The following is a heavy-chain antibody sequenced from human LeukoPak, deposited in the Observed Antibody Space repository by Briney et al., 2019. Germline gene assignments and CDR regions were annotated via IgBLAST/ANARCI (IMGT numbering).Heavy chain of an antibody. CDR2: IYYSGST. V-gene: IGHV4-39*01. CDR1: VGFINSSSYY. D-gene: IGHD5-12*01. J-gene: IGHJ4*02. CDR3: ARRVVIVATTYFDY. Sequence: PSETLALTCSFCVGFINSSSYYGGWIRQPPGKGLEWIGSIYYSGSTYYNPSLKSRVTISVDTSKNQFSLKLSSVTAAGTAVYYCARRVVIVATTYFDYWGQGTLVTVSS.